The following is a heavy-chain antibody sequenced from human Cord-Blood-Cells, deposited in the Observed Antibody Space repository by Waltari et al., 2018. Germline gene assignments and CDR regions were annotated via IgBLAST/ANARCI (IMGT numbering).Heavy chain of an antibody. D-gene: IGHD5-18*01. Sequence: EVQLVESGGGVVQPGGSLRSSCAASGFPFDDYALHWVRQAPGKGLEWVSLISGDGGSTYYADSVKGRFTISRDNSKNSLYLQMNSLRTEDTALYYCAKVLGSYGDYWGQGTLVTVSS. CDR1: GFPFDDYA. CDR3: AKVLGSYGDY. J-gene: IGHJ4*02. V-gene: IGHV3-43*02. CDR2: ISGDGGST.